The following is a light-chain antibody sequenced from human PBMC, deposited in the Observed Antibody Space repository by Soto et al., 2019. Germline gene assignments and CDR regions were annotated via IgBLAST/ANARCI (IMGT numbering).Light chain of an antibody. CDR2: DVS. CDR3: GSYAGSYTSV. J-gene: IGLJ2*01. Sequence: QSALTQPRSVSGSPGQSVTLSCTGTSSDVGTYNYVSWYQQHPGKAPKVMIYDVSQRPSGVPDRFSGSKSGNTASLTISGLQAEDESDYYCGSYAGSYTSVFGGGTTLTVL. V-gene: IGLV2-11*01. CDR1: SSDVGTYNY.